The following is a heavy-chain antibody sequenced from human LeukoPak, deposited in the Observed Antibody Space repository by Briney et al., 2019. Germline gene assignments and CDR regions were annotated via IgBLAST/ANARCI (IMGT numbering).Heavy chain of an antibody. CDR2: ISYDGSNK. V-gene: IGHV3-30-3*01. CDR3: AGDGVGFTFGGVIGY. Sequence: GGSLRLSCAASGFTFSSYAMHWVRQAPGKGLEWVAVISYDGSNKYYADSVKGRFTISRDNSKNTLYLQMNSLRAEDTAVYYCAGDGVGFTFGGVIGYWGQGTLVTVSS. CDR1: GFTFSSYA. J-gene: IGHJ4*02. D-gene: IGHD3-16*02.